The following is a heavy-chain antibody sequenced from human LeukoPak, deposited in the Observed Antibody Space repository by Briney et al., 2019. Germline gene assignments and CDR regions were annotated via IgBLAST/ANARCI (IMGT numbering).Heavy chain of an antibody. CDR1: GGSFSGYY. Sequence: SETLSLTCAVYGGSFSGYYWRWIRQPPGKGLEWIGEINHSGSTNYNPSLKSRVTISVDTSKNQFSLKLSSVTAADTAVYYCARKEMVRGDDFNWFDPWGQGTLVTVSS. V-gene: IGHV4-34*01. CDR2: INHSGST. CDR3: ARKEMVRGDDFNWFDP. J-gene: IGHJ5*02. D-gene: IGHD3-10*01.